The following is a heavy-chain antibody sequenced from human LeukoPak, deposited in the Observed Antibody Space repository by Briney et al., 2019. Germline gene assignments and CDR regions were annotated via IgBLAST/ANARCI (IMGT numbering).Heavy chain of an antibody. Sequence: SETLSLTCTVSGGSISSSSYYWDWVRRPPGGGLEGIGSIYYSGSTYYNPSLKSRVTISVDTSKNQFSLQLSSVTAADTAVYSCARDPRSGGNSGYYFDYWGQGTLVTVSS. CDR2: IYYSGST. CDR3: ARDPRSGGNSGYYFDY. V-gene: IGHV4-39*07. CDR1: GGSISSSSYY. J-gene: IGHJ4*02. D-gene: IGHD4-23*01.